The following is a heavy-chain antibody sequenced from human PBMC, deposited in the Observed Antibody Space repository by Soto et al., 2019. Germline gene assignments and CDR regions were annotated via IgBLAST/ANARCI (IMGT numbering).Heavy chain of an antibody. CDR2: ISWNSGSI. Sequence: VQLVEAGGGLVQPGRSLRHSCAASGFTFNDYAMHWVRQAPGKGLEWVSGISWNSGSIGYADSVKGRFTISRDNAKNSLYLQMNSLRAEDTALYYCAKGYSSGWYSAFDIWGQGTMVTVSS. J-gene: IGHJ3*02. CDR3: AKGYSSGWYSAFDI. CDR1: GFTFNDYA. V-gene: IGHV3-9*01. D-gene: IGHD6-19*01.